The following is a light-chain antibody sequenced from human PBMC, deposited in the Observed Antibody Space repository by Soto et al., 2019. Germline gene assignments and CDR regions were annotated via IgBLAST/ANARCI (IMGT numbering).Light chain of an antibody. J-gene: IGLJ1*01. CDR1: SSDVGGYNY. V-gene: IGLV2-8*01. Sequence: QSALTQPPSASGSPGQSVAISCTGTSSDVGGYNYVSWFQHHPGKAPKLIIYEVSKRPPGVPDRFSGSKSGNTASLTISGLQAEDEADYYCSSYTSSSTYVFGTGTKVTVL. CDR2: EVS. CDR3: SSYTSSSTYV.